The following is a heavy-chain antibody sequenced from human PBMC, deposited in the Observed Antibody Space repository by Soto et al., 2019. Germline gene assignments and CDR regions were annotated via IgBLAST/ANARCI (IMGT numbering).Heavy chain of an antibody. V-gene: IGHV3-30*18. CDR3: VKDGSSGWPYYYGMDV. CDR1: GFTFSSYG. CDR2: ISYDGSNK. Sequence: GWSLRLSCAASGFTFSSYGLHWFRQAPFNGLEWVAVISYDGSNKYYADSVKGRFTISRDNSKNTLYLQMSSLRAEDTAVYYCVKDGSSGWPYYYGMDVWGQGTTVTVSS. D-gene: IGHD6-19*01. J-gene: IGHJ6*02.